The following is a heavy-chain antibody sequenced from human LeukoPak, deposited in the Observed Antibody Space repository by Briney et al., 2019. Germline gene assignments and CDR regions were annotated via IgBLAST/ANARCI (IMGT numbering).Heavy chain of an antibody. D-gene: IGHD3-3*01. CDR2: IIPIFGTA. Sequence: SVKVSCKASGGTFSSYAISWVRRAPGQGLEWMGGIIPIFGTANYAQKFQGRVTITTDESTSTAYMELSSLRSEDTAVYYCARDRVGSGGIFGVVIIPVMDVWGKGTTVTVSS. V-gene: IGHV1-69*05. CDR3: ARDRVGSGGIFGVVIIPVMDV. J-gene: IGHJ6*03. CDR1: GGTFSSYA.